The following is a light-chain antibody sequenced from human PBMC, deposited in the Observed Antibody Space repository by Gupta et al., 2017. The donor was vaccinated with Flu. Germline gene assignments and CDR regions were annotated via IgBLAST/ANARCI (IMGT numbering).Light chain of an antibody. J-gene: IGKJ4*01. CDR3: QQRSNWPPLT. Sequence: EIVLTQSTATLSLCPGERATLSCRASQSVSSYLAWYQQKPGQAPRLLLYDASNRATGIPARFSGSGSGTDFTLTISSLEPEDFAVDYCQQRSNWPPLTFGGGTKVEIK. CDR1: QSVSSY. V-gene: IGKV3-11*01. CDR2: DAS.